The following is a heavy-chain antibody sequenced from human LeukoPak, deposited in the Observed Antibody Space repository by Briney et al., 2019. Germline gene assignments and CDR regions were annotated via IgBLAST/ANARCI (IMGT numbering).Heavy chain of an antibody. CDR1: GYTFTTYA. V-gene: IGHV1-3*01. CDR3: ARTPGGENGMDV. D-gene: IGHD2-21*01. Sequence: ASVKVSCKASGYTFTTYAMHWVRQAPGQRLEWMGWINADNGNTKYSQKFQGRVTITRDTSASTAYMELSSLRSEDTAVYYCARTPGGENGMDVWGQGTTVTVSS. J-gene: IGHJ6*02. CDR2: INADNGNT.